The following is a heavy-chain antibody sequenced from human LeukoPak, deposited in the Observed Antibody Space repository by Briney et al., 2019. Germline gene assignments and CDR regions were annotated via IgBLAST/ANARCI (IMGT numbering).Heavy chain of an antibody. J-gene: IGHJ4*02. CDR2: IYTSGST. Sequence: PSETLSLTCTVSGGSISSYYWSWIRQPAGKGLEWIGRIYTSGSTNYNPSLKSRVTMSVDTSKNQFSLKLSSVTAAGTAVYYCARSRYYYGSGSYPFDYWGRGTLVTVSS. CDR1: GGSISSYY. D-gene: IGHD3-10*01. CDR3: ARSRYYYGSGSYPFDY. V-gene: IGHV4-4*07.